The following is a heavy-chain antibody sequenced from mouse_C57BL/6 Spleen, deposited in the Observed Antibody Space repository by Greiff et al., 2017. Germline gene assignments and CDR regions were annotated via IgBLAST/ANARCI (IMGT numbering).Heavy chain of an antibody. CDR2: IYPGSGST. Sequence: QVQLQQPGAELVKPGASVKMSCKASGYTFTSYWITWVKQRPGQGLEWLGDIYPGSGSTNYNEKFQSKATLTVDTSSRPAYMQLSSLASEDSAVYYCSRDSNYVGYYYAMDYWGQGTSVTVAS. CDR1: GYTFTSYW. J-gene: IGHJ4*01. D-gene: IGHD2-5*01. V-gene: IGHV1-55*01. CDR3: SRDSNYVGYYYAMDY.